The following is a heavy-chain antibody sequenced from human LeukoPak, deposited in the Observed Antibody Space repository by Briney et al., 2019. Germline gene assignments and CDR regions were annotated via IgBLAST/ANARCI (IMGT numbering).Heavy chain of an antibody. CDR1: GYSFTSYW. D-gene: IGHD1-26*01. CDR2: IYPGDSDT. CDR3: TRGTRLLLVGTTQRYFDL. J-gene: IGHJ2*01. V-gene: IGHV5-51*01. Sequence: GESLKISCKGSGYSFTSYWIGWVRQMPGKGLEWMGIIYPGDSDTRYSPSFQGQVTISADKSISTAYMELSRLRSDDTAIYYCTRGTRLLLVGTTQRYFDLWGRGTLVTVSS.